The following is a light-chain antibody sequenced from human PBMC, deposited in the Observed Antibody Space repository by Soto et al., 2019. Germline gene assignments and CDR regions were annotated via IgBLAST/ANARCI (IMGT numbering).Light chain of an antibody. CDR1: QSVSSTY. CDR3: QQYASSPRMYT. V-gene: IGKV3-20*01. J-gene: IGKJ2*01. CDR2: SAS. Sequence: EIVLSQSPVTLSLSTGERATLSYRASQSVSSTYLSWYQQKPGQAPRLLIYSASSRATGIPDRFSGSGSGTDFTLTISRLEPEDFAVYYCQQYASSPRMYTFGQGTKLEMK.